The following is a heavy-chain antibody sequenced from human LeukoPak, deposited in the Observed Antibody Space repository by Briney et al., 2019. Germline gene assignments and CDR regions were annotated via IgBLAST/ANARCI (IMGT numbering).Heavy chain of an antibody. D-gene: IGHD3-22*01. CDR2: IYYSGST. V-gene: IGHV4-39*07. CDR3: AREEYYYDSSGYSDYDAFDI. J-gene: IGHJ3*02. Sequence: SETLSLTCTVSGGSISSSSYYWGWIRQPPGKGLEWIGSIYYSGSTYYNPSLKSRVTISVDTSKNQFSRKLSSVTAADTAVYYCAREEYYYDSSGYSDYDAFDIWGQGTMVTVSS. CDR1: GGSISSSSYY.